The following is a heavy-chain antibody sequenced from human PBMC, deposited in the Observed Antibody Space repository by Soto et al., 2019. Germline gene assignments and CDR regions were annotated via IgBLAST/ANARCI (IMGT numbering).Heavy chain of an antibody. J-gene: IGHJ2*01. D-gene: IGHD2-15*01. CDR3: ARAGEIGYCSGGSCQYWYFDL. CDR1: GYTFTSYD. V-gene: IGHV1-8*01. Sequence: ASVKVSCKASGYTFTSYDINWVRQATGQGLEWMGWMNPNSGNTGYAQKFQGRVTMTRNTSISTAYIELSSLRSEDTAVYYCARAGEIGYCSGGSCQYWYFDLWGRGTLVTVSS. CDR2: MNPNSGNT.